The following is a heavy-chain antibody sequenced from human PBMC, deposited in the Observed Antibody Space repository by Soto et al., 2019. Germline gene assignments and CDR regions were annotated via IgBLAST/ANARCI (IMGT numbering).Heavy chain of an antibody. V-gene: IGHV4-30-2*01. Sequence: SETLSLTCTVSGDSISRGGYSWTWIRQPPGKALEWIGNIYDSGSTSYNPSLKSRVTISVDRSKNQFSLKLTSVTAADTAVYFCARGSSSYYDYGMDVWGQGTTVTVSS. D-gene: IGHD6-6*01. J-gene: IGHJ6*02. CDR2: IYDSGST. CDR1: GDSISRGGYS. CDR3: ARGSSSYYDYGMDV.